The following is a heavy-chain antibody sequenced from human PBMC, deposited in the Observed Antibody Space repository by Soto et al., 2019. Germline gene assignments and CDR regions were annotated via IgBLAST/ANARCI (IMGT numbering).Heavy chain of an antibody. CDR2: TYYRSKWYN. Sequence: SQTLSLTCAISGDSVSSNSAAWNWIRQSPSRGLEWLGRTYYRSKWYNDYAVSVKSRITINPDTSKNQFSLQLNSVTPEDTAVYFFARNLHPLLQSMYYGMDVWGQGTTVTVSS. CDR3: ARNLHPLLQSMYYGMDV. CDR1: GDSVSSNSAA. J-gene: IGHJ6*02. V-gene: IGHV6-1*01. D-gene: IGHD2-2*01.